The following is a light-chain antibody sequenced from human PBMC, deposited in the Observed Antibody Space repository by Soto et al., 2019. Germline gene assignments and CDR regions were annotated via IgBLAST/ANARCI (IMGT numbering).Light chain of an antibody. V-gene: IGLV2-23*01. Sequence: LTQPASVSGSPGQSITISCTGTSSDVGSYNLVSWYQQPPGKAPKLMIYEGSKRPSGVSNRFSGSKSGYTASLTISGLQAEDEADYYCCSYAVGGTLLFGGGTKLTVL. CDR1: SSDVGSYNL. J-gene: IGLJ2*01. CDR3: CSYAVGGTLL. CDR2: EGS.